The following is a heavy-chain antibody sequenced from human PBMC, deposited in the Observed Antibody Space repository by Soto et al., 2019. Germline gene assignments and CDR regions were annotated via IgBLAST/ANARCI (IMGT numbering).Heavy chain of an antibody. CDR2: ISGSGGST. D-gene: IGHD4-4*01. CDR1: GFTFSSYA. Sequence: GGSLRLSCAASGFTFSSYAMSWVRQAPGKGLEWVSAISGSGGSTYYADSVKGRFTISRDNSKNTLYLQMNSLRAEDTAVYYCAKDPRSTVTTRRGYFDYWGQGTLVTVS. CDR3: AKDPRSTVTTRRGYFDY. V-gene: IGHV3-23*01. J-gene: IGHJ4*02.